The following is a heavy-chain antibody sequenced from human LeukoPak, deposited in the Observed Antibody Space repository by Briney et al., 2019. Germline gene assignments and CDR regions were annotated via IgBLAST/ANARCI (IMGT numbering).Heavy chain of an antibody. CDR2: IGSSNTI. V-gene: IGHV3-11*04. J-gene: IGHJ4*02. Sequence: GGSLRLSCAASGFTFSDYYMSWIRQAPGKGLEWLSYIGSSNTISSADSVKGRFTISRDNAKNPLYLQMNSLRAEDTAVYYCARGSFLITFGGLIVWGQGTLVTVSS. CDR3: ARGSFLITFGGLIV. D-gene: IGHD3-16*02. CDR1: GFTFSDYY.